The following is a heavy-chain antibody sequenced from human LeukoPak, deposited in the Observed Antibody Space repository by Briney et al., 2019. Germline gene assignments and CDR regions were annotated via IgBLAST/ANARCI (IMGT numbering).Heavy chain of an antibody. CDR3: AAPSGSFLGYYYGMDV. Sequence: GASVKVSCKVSGYTLTELSMHWVRQAPGKGLVWMGGFDPEDGETLYAQRFQGRVTMTKDTSTDTVYMELSSLKSEDTAVYYCAAPSGSFLGYYYGMDVWGQGTTVTVSS. D-gene: IGHD1-26*01. CDR2: FDPEDGET. V-gene: IGHV1-24*01. J-gene: IGHJ6*02. CDR1: GYTLTELS.